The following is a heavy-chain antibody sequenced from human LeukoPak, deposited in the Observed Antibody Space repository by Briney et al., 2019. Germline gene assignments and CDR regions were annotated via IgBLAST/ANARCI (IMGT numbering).Heavy chain of an antibody. V-gene: IGHV3-30*18. Sequence: GGSLRLSCADSGFTFSTYGMNWVRQAPGKGLEWVALISYDGGNKWYADSVKGRFTISRDNSKNTLYLQMNSLRAEDTAVYYCAKDGIAVADYWGQGTLVTVSS. D-gene: IGHD6-19*01. CDR1: GFTFSTYG. CDR3: AKDGIAVADY. CDR2: ISYDGGNK. J-gene: IGHJ4*02.